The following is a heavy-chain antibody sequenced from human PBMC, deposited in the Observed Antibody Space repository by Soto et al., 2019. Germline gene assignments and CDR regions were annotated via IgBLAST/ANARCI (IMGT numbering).Heavy chain of an antibody. CDR3: ARDRGGVTSPYYMDV. J-gene: IGHJ6*03. Sequence: GGSLRLSCAASGFTFSSYSMNWVRQAPGKGLEWVSCISSSSSHIYYADSMKGRFTISRDNAKNSLYLLMNSLRAEDTAVYYCARDRGGVTSPYYMDVWGKGTTVTVSS. V-gene: IGHV3-21*01. CDR1: GFTFSSYS. D-gene: IGHD3-16*01. CDR2: ISSSSSHI.